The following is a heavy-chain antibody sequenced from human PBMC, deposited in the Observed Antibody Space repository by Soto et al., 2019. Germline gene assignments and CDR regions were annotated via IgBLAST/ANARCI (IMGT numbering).Heavy chain of an antibody. D-gene: IGHD3-10*01. CDR3: ARDIGSFAYGEGY. J-gene: IGHJ4*02. V-gene: IGHV4-4*07. Sequence: SATLSFTCSVSGGSINSYWWSWIRQPAGKGLEWIGRVYSSGTTDYNPSLNSRATMSVETSKNQFSLKLSSVTAADTAVYYCARDIGSFAYGEGYWGQGIQVTVSS. CDR2: VYSSGTT. CDR1: GGSINSYW.